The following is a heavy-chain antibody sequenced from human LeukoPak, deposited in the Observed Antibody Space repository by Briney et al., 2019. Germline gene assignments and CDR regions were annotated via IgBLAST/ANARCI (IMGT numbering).Heavy chain of an antibody. CDR3: ARDRSGSYYDSSGPTRGYYFDY. V-gene: IGHV3-30-3*01. CDR1: GFTFSSYA. CDR2: ISYEGGNK. J-gene: IGHJ4*02. Sequence: PGGSLRLSCAASGFTFSSYAMLWLRQATGKGLEWVAVISYEGGNKYYADPVKRRCPLPRDNPKNTLYLQTNSLRAEDTAVYYCARDRSGSYYDSSGPTRGYYFDYWGQGNLVTVSS. D-gene: IGHD3-22*01.